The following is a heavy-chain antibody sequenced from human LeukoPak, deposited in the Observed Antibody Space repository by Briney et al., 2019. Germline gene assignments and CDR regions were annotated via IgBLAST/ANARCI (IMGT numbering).Heavy chain of an antibody. J-gene: IGHJ5*02. Sequence: GGSLRLSCAASGFTFSSYAMSWVRQAPGKGLEWVSAISGSGGSTYYADSVKGRFTISRDNSKNTLYLQMNSLRAEDTAVYYCAKEPYYGSGSYYGLLLYSRWFDPWGQGTLVTVSS. CDR1: GFTFSSYA. D-gene: IGHD3-10*01. CDR3: AKEPYYGSGSYYGLLLYSRWFDP. CDR2: ISGSGGST. V-gene: IGHV3-23*01.